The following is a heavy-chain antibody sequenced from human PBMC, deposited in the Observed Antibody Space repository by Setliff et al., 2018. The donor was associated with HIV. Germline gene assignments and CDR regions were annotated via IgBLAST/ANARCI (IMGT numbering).Heavy chain of an antibody. CDR3: ARIYSSNSYAVGIDNDGFDV. CDR2: VSYSGST. V-gene: IGHV4-39*01. CDR1: GGSISSSSYY. D-gene: IGHD6-6*01. J-gene: IGHJ3*01. Sequence: SETLSLTCTVSGGSISSSSYYWGWVRQPPGKGLEWIGSVSYSGSTFYNPSLKSRLTISVDTSKNQSSLKVKSVTDADTGVYYCARIYSSNSYAVGIDNDGFDVWGQGTMVTVSS.